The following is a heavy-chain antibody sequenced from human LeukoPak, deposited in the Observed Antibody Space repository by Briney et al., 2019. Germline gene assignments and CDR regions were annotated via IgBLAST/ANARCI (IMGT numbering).Heavy chain of an antibody. CDR1: GGSISSYY. CDR2: IYTSGST. D-gene: IGHD6-13*01. J-gene: IGHJ6*02. Sequence: PSETLSLTCTASGGSISSYYWSWIRQPAGKGLEWIGRIYTSGSTNYNPSLKSRVTMSVDTSKNQFSLKLNSVTAAHTAVYYCARSSSSWFPGASGMDVWGQGTTVTVSS. CDR3: ARSSSSWFPGASGMDV. V-gene: IGHV4-4*07.